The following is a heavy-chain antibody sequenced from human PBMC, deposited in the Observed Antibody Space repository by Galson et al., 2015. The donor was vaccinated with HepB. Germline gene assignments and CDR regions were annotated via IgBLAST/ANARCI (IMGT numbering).Heavy chain of an antibody. D-gene: IGHD6-25*01. Sequence: SLRLSCAASGFTFSSYAMSWVRQAPGKGLEWVSAISGSGGSTYYAESVKGRFTISRDNSKNTLYLQMNSLRAEDTSVYYCAKDRIIAAGGAGWGQGTLVTVSS. CDR3: AKDRIIAAGGAG. CDR2: ISGSGGST. CDR1: GFTFSSYA. V-gene: IGHV3-23*01. J-gene: IGHJ4*02.